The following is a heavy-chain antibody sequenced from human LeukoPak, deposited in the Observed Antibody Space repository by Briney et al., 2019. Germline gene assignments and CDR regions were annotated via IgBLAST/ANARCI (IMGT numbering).Heavy chain of an antibody. Sequence: ASVKVSCKASGYTFTSYAMNWVRQAPGQGLEWMGWINTNTGNPTYAQGFTGRFVFSLDTSVSTAYLQISSLKAEDTAVYYCARAETRDGYNLPHFDYWGQGTLVTVSS. CDR2: INTNTGNP. V-gene: IGHV7-4-1*02. CDR3: ARAETRDGYNLPHFDY. J-gene: IGHJ4*02. CDR1: GYTFTSYA. D-gene: IGHD5-24*01.